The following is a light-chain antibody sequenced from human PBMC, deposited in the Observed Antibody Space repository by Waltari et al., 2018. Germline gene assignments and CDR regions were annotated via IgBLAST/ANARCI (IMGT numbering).Light chain of an antibody. CDR1: SSDLGGYTY. V-gene: IGLV2-23*02. J-gene: IGLJ2*01. CDR3: CSYAGRSPVV. Sequence: QSALTQPASVSGSPGQSITISCTGTSSDLGGYTYVSWYQLHPGKAPRLMIYDVSKRPSGVSNRFSVSKSGNRASLTISGLQAEDEADYYCCSYAGRSPVVFGGGTKLTVL. CDR2: DVS.